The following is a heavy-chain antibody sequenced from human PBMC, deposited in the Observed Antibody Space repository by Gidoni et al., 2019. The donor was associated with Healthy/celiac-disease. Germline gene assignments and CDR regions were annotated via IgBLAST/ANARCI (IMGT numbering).Heavy chain of an antibody. J-gene: IGHJ4*02. CDR1: GGSFSGYY. V-gene: IGHV4-34*01. D-gene: IGHD2-15*01. CDR3: ARKRRLLIDY. CDR2: INHSGST. Sequence: QVQLQQWGAGLLKPSETLSLTCAVYGGSFSGYYWSWIRQPPGKGLEWIGEINHSGSTNYNPSLKSRVTISVDTSKNQFSLKLSSVTAADTAVYYCARKRRLLIDYWGQGTLVTVSS.